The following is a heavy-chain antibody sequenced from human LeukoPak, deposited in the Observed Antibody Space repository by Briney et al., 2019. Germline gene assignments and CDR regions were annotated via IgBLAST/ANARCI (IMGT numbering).Heavy chain of an antibody. V-gene: IGHV4-39*07. D-gene: IGHD3-22*01. J-gene: IGHJ4*02. CDR1: GGSISSSSYY. CDR2: IYYSGST. Sequence: SETLSLTCTVSGGSISSSSYYWGWIRQPPGKGLEWIGSIYYSGSTYYNPSLKSRVTISLDTSKKQFSLRLSSVTAADTAVYYCARNRDYYDSSGYSYWGQGTLVTVSS. CDR3: ARNRDYYDSSGYSY.